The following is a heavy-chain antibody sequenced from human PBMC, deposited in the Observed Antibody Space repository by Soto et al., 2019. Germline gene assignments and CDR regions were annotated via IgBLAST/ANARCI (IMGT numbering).Heavy chain of an antibody. D-gene: IGHD2-2*01. Sequence: ASVKVSCKVSGYTLTELSMHWVRQAPGKGLEWMGGFDPEDGETIYAQKFQGRVTITADESTSTAYMELSSLRSEDTAVYYCASWGITGCSSTSCWYNWFDPWGQGTLVTVSS. CDR3: ASWGITGCSSTSCWYNWFDP. V-gene: IGHV1-24*01. J-gene: IGHJ5*02. CDR2: FDPEDGET. CDR1: GYTLTELS.